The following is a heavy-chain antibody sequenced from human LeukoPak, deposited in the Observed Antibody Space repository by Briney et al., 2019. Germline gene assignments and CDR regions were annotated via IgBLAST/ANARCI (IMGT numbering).Heavy chain of an antibody. J-gene: IGHJ4*02. Sequence: GGSLRLSCAASGFTFSNYAMSWVRQAPGRGLEWVSAISGSSGLTYYAESVKGRFTISRDNSKNTLFLQMNSLRAEDTAVYYCARRGESASYGDYRFDYWGQGTLVTVSS. D-gene: IGHD4-17*01. CDR1: GFTFSNYA. CDR3: ARRGESASYGDYRFDY. CDR2: ISGSSGLT. V-gene: IGHV3-23*01.